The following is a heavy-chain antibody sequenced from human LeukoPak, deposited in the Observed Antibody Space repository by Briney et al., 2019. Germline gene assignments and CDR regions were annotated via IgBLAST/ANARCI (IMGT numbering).Heavy chain of an antibody. V-gene: IGHV4-30-4*07. CDR3: ARRVLWFGESLDY. J-gene: IGHJ4*02. CDR1: GGSISSGGYS. CDR2: IYYSGST. Sequence: PSETLSLTCAVSGGSISSGGYSWSWIRQPPGKGLEWIGYIYYSGSTYYNPSLKSRVTISVDTSKNQFSLKLSSVTAADTAVYYCARRVLWFGESLDYWGQGTLVTVSS. D-gene: IGHD3-10*01.